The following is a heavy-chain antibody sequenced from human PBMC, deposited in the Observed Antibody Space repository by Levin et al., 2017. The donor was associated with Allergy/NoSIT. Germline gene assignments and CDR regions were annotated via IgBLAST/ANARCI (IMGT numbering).Heavy chain of an antibody. Sequence: LRLSCTVSGGSISSGGYYWSWIRQHPGKGLEWIGYIYYSGSTYYNPSLKSRVTISVDTSKNQFSLKLSSVTAADTAVYYCATYGMVQGFDYWGQGTLVTVSS. V-gene: IGHV4-31*03. J-gene: IGHJ4*02. CDR2: IYYSGST. D-gene: IGHD3-10*01. CDR3: ATYGMVQGFDY. CDR1: GGSISSGGYY.